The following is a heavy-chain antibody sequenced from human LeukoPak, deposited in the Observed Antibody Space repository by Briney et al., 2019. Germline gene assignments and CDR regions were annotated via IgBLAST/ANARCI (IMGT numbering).Heavy chain of an antibody. CDR1: GFTFSSYW. J-gene: IGHJ1*01. CDR3: ARAPSEIGGYYPEYFRH. Sequence: GGSLRLSCAASGFTFSSYWMHWVRHAPGKGLVWVSRIKSDGSTNYADSVKGRFTISRDNAKNTVSLQMNNLRAEDTGVYYCARAPSEIGGYYPEYFRHWGQGTWSPSPQ. CDR2: IKSDGST. D-gene: IGHD3-22*01. V-gene: IGHV3-74*01.